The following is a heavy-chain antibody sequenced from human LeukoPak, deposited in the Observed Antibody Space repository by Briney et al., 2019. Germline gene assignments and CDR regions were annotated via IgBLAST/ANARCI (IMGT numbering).Heavy chain of an antibody. D-gene: IGHD3-9*01. CDR2: INTNTGNP. Sequence: GASVKVSCKASGYTFTSYAMNWVRQAPGQGLEWMGWINTNTGNPTYAQGFTGRFVFSLGTSVSTAYLQISSLKAEDTAVYYCARERRDEERYLQGFDYWGQGTLVTVSS. V-gene: IGHV7-4-1*02. CDR1: GYTFTSYA. CDR3: ARERRDEERYLQGFDY. J-gene: IGHJ4*02.